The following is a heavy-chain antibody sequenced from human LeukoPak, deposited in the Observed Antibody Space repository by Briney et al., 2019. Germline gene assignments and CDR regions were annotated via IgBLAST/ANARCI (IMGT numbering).Heavy chain of an antibody. Sequence: SGGSLRLSCAASGFTFSSYAMSWVRQAPGKGLEWVSAISGSGGSTYYADSVKGRFTISRDNSKNTLYLQMNSLRAEDTAVYYCAKSGGYNYYYYMDVWGKGTTVTVPS. CDR2: ISGSGGST. V-gene: IGHV3-23*01. J-gene: IGHJ6*03. CDR1: GFTFSSYA. CDR3: AKSGGYNYYYYMDV. D-gene: IGHD3-22*01.